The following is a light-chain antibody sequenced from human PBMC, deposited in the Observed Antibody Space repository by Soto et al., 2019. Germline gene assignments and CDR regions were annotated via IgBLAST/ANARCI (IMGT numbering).Light chain of an antibody. Sequence: DIQMTQSPSSVSASVGDRVTITCRASQDINSWLAWYQQKPGKAPKVLIFDASSLKTGVPSRFSGSGSGTEFTLTISNLQPDDFATYYCQQYDSYSSGPFGQGTKVDI. J-gene: IGKJ1*01. CDR3: QQYDSYSSGP. CDR1: QDINSW. CDR2: DAS. V-gene: IGKV1-5*01.